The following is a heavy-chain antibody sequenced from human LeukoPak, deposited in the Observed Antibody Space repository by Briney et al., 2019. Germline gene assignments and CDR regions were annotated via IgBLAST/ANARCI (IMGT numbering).Heavy chain of an antibody. V-gene: IGHV3-7*04. CDR3: ARVAEMATSYAFDI. CDR1: GFSISSYW. Sequence: PGGSLRLSCAGSGFSISSYWMAWVRQAPGRGLEWVAHIKQDGSEKNYVDLVKGRFTISRDNAKNSLYLQMNSLRAEDTAVYYCARVAEMATSYAFDIWGQGTMVTVSS. CDR2: IKQDGSEK. J-gene: IGHJ3*02. D-gene: IGHD5-24*01.